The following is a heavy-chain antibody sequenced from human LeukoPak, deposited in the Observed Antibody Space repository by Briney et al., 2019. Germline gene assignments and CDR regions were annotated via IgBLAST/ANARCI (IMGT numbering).Heavy chain of an antibody. J-gene: IGHJ3*02. D-gene: IGHD3-3*02. CDR1: GYTFTGYY. V-gene: IGHV1-2*02. CDR2: INPNSGGT. Sequence: VASVKVSCKASGYTFTGYYMHWVRQAPGQGLEWMGWINPNSGGTNYAQKFQGRVTMTRDTSISTAYMELSRLRSDDTAVYYCARDGLLGYPDAFDIWGQGTMVTVSS. CDR3: ARDGLLGYPDAFDI.